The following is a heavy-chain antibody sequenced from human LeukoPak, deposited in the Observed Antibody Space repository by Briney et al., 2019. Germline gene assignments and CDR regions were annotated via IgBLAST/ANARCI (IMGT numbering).Heavy chain of an antibody. J-gene: IGHJ5*02. V-gene: IGHV4-38-2*01. CDR2: IYHGGST. D-gene: IGHD6-19*01. Sequence: SETLSLTCAVSGYSISSGYYWGWIRQPPGKGLEWIGSIYHGGSTYYNPSLKSRVTISVDTSKNQFSLKLSSVTAADTAVYYCARGDDSSGWYEAWFDPWGQGTLVTASS. CDR1: GYSISSGYY. CDR3: ARGDDSSGWYEAWFDP.